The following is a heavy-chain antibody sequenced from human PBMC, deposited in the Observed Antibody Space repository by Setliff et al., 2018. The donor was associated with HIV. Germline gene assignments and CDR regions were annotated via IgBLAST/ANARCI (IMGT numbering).Heavy chain of an antibody. CDR2: LYDTGRT. D-gene: IGHD5-12*01. CDR1: GGSVIKDNFY. J-gene: IGHJ6*03. V-gene: IGHV4-39*01. CDR3: VNSGYDGDYYYYYMDV. Sequence: PSETLSLTCSVSGGSVIKDNFYWGWIRQAPAKGLEWIGTLYDTGRTDYNPPLKSRVSIFVDTTKNEFSLNLRSVTAADTAVYFCVNSGYDGDYYYYYMDVWGKGTTVTVSS.